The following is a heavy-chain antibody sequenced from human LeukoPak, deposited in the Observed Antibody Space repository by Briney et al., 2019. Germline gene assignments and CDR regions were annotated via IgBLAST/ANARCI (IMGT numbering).Heavy chain of an antibody. V-gene: IGHV3-21*01. Sequence: GGSLRLSCAASGLAFSSYSMNWVRQAPGKGLESVSSISSISSYIYYADSVKGRFTISRDNAKNSLNLQMNSLRAEDTAVYYCAGQQLARYYWGQGTLVTVSS. D-gene: IGHD6-13*01. CDR3: AGQQLARYY. CDR1: GLAFSSYS. J-gene: IGHJ4*02. CDR2: ISSISSYI.